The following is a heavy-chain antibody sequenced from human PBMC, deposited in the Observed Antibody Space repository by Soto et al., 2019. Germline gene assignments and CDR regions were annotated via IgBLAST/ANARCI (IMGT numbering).Heavy chain of an antibody. CDR3: AALPTYGDPNAVF. CDR1: GGSISSSNYY. CDR2: IYYSGST. V-gene: IGHV4-39*01. Sequence: SETLSLTCTVSGGSISSSNYYWGWIRQPPGKGLEWIGSIYYSGSTYYNSSLKSRVTISVDTSRNQFSLKLTSVTAADTAVYYSAALPTYGDPNAVFWGQGTLVTVSS. J-gene: IGHJ4*02. D-gene: IGHD4-17*01.